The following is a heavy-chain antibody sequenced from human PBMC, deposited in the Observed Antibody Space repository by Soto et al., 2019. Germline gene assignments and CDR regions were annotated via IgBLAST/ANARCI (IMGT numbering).Heavy chain of an antibody. CDR1: FFSIIIIYNY. CDR2: IYSSCST. J-gene: IGHJ6*02. V-gene: IGHV4-39*01. CDR3: ASRRRVDYYYAMDV. Sequence: SETLSLTFSFSFFSIIIIYNYFFLIRHPPLNFLYFILIIYSSCSTYYNPSLKSRITISVDTSKSQFSLNLSSVTAADTAVYYCASRRRVDYYYAMDVWGQGTTV.